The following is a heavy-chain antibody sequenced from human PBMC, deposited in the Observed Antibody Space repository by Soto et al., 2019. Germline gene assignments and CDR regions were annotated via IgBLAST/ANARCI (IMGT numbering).Heavy chain of an antibody. Sequence: GGSLRLSWAASGFTFDDYAMHWVRQVPGKGMEWVSGINWNSGSIGYGDSVKGRFAISRDNAKNSLHLQMNSLSAEDTAFYYCVKDESINWYSGHFRHWGQGTLVTVSS. CDR1: GFTFDDYA. J-gene: IGHJ1*01. D-gene: IGHD6-13*01. CDR3: VKDESINWYSGHFRH. V-gene: IGHV3-9*01. CDR2: INWNSGSI.